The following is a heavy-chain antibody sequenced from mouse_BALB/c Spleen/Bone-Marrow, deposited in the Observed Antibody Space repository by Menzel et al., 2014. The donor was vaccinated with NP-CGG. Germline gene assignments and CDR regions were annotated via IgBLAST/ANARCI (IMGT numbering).Heavy chain of an antibody. CDR3: ARRDGYLFAY. J-gene: IGHJ3*01. D-gene: IGHD2-3*01. V-gene: IGHV2-2*02. CDR1: GFFLTSYG. Sequence: QVQLQQSGPGLVQPSQSLSITCTVSGFFLTSYGVHWVHQSPGKGLEWLGVIWSDGSTDYNAAFISRLNISKDNSKSQIFFKMNSLQPNDTAIYFCARRDGYLFAYWGQGTLVTVSA. CDR2: IWSDGST.